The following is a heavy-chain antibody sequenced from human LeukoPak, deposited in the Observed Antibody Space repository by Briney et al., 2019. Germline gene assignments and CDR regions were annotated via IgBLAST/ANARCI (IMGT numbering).Heavy chain of an antibody. Sequence: SGRSLRLSCAASGFTFSSYAMHWVRQAPGKGLEWVSAISGSGGSTYYADSVKGRFTISRDNSKNTLYLQMNSLRAEDAAVYYCAKALYYFDYWGQGTLVTVSS. J-gene: IGHJ4*02. CDR3: AKALYYFDY. V-gene: IGHV3-23*01. CDR1: GFTFSSYA. CDR2: ISGSGGST.